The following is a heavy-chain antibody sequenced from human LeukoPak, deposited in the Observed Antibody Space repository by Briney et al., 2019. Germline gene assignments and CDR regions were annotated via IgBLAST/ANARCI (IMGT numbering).Heavy chain of an antibody. D-gene: IGHD3-3*01. CDR2: IYYSGST. CDR3: ARDFWSGYNPPDYYYGMDV. CDR1: GGSISSGGYY. Sequence: PSQTLSLTCTVSGGSISSGGYYWRWIRQHPGKGLEWIWYIYYSGSTYYNPSLKSRVTISVDTSKNQFSLKLSSVTAADTAVYYCARDFWSGYNPPDYYYGMDVWGQGTTVTVSS. J-gene: IGHJ6*02. V-gene: IGHV4-31*03.